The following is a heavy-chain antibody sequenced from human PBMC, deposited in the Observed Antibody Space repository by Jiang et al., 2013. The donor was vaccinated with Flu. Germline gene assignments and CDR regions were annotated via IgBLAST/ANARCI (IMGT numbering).Heavy chain of an antibody. V-gene: IGHV4-4*02. CDR3: WVDTAMRRGGFDP. D-gene: IGHD5-18*01. J-gene: IGHJ5*02. CDR2: VYHSGST. Sequence: NWWSWVRPAPTGRGRSGLGKVYHSGSTNYNPSLKSRVTISVDKSKNQFSLKLSSVTAADTAVYYCWVDTAMRRGGFDPWGQGTLVTVSS. CDR1: NW.